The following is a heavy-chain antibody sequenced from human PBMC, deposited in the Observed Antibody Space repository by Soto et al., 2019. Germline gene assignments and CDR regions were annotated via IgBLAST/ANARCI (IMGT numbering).Heavy chain of an antibody. V-gene: IGHV4-34*01. Sequence: SETLSLTCAVYVGSFSGYYWSFIRQPPGKGLDWIGEINHSGSTNYNPSLKIRVTISVYTSKHHFSLKWSSVTAADTAVYYCAREYPHGYAKWGLGMRVTVSS. D-gene: IGHD5-12*01. CDR3: AREYPHGYAK. CDR2: INHSGST. CDR1: VGSFSGYY. J-gene: IGHJ4*02.